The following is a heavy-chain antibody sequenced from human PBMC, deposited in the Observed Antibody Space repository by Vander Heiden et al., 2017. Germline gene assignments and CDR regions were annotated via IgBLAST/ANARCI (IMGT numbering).Heavy chain of an antibody. D-gene: IGHD1-20*01. CDR1: GGTFSSYA. CDR2: IIPSFGTA. J-gene: IGHJ5*02. Sequence: QVQLVQSGADVKKPASSVKVYCKASGGTFSSYASSWVRQAPGQGLEWMGGIIPSFGTANYAQKFQGRVTITADESTSTAYMELSSLRSEDTAVYYCARDSRITGSYWFDPWGQGTLVTVSS. CDR3: ARDSRITGSYWFDP. V-gene: IGHV1-69*01.